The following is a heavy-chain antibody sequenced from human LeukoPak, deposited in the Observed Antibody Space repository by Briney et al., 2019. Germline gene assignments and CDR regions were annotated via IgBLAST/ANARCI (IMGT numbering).Heavy chain of an antibody. D-gene: IGHD5-18*01. CDR3: AKGRRYSYGYAYYFDY. V-gene: IGHV3-23*01. Sequence: GGSLRLSCAASGFTFSSYAMSWVRQAPGKGLEWVSAISGSGGSTYYADSVKGRFTISRDNSKNTLYLQMNSLRAEDTAVYCRAKGRRYSYGYAYYFDYWGQGTLVTVSS. CDR1: GFTFSSYA. CDR2: ISGSGGST. J-gene: IGHJ4*02.